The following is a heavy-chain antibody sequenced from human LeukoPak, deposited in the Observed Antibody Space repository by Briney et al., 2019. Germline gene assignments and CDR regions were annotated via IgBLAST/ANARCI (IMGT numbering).Heavy chain of an antibody. CDR1: GITLSNYG. CDR2: ISGSGGGT. J-gene: IGHJ4*02. V-gene: IGHV3-23*01. CDR3: AKRGVVIRVILVGFHKEAYYFDS. D-gene: IGHD3-22*01. Sequence: GGSLRLSCAVSGITLSNYGMSWVRQAPGKGLEWVAGISGSGGGTYYADSVKGRFTISRDNPKNTLYLQMNSLRAEDTAVYFCAKRGVVIRVILVGFHKEAYYFDSWGQGALVTVFS.